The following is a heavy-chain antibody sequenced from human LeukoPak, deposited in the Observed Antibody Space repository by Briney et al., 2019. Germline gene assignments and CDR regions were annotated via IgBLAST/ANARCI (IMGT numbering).Heavy chain of an antibody. Sequence: GGSLRLSCAASGFTFSSYAMTWVGQAPGKGLEWVSAITGGGGSTYHADSVKGRFTISRDNSKNTLYLQMSSLSAEDTAVYYCVKGSYFASGSYFDLWGQGTLVTVSS. CDR1: GFTFSSYA. J-gene: IGHJ4*02. CDR3: VKGSYFASGSYFDL. V-gene: IGHV3-23*01. CDR2: ITGGGGST. D-gene: IGHD3-10*01.